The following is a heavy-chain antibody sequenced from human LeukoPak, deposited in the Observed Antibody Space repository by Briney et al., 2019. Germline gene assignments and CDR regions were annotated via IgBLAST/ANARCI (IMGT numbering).Heavy chain of an antibody. CDR1: GYTFTSYD. CDR2: ISTDNGNT. D-gene: IGHD3-3*01. J-gene: IGHJ4*02. Sequence: GATLNVSCTVSGYTFTSYDISWGRQAPGQGLEWMGWISTDNGNTNYAQNLQGRVTMTTDTSTSTAYMELRSLRSDDTAMYYCARDRSNFWSDYTPYYFNYWGQGTLVTVSS. CDR3: ARDRSNFWSDYTPYYFNY. V-gene: IGHV1-18*01.